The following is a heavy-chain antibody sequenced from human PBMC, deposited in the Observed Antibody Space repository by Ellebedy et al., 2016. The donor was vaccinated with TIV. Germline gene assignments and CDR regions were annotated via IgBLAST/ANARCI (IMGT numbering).Heavy chain of an antibody. CDR2: IYPGDSDT. D-gene: IGHD1-26*01. J-gene: IGHJ4*02. Sequence: GESLKISCKASGYSFINYCIAWVRQMPGKGLEWMGIIYPGDSDTRYSPSFQGQVTISADKSISTAYLQWSSLKASDTAMYYCARAPVGAFDYWGQGTLVTVSS. V-gene: IGHV5-51*01. CDR1: GYSFINYC. CDR3: ARAPVGAFDY.